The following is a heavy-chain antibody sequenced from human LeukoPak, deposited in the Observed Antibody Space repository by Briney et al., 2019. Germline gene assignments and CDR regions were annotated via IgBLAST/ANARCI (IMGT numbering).Heavy chain of an antibody. CDR1: GGPISSYY. CDR2: IHTSGST. D-gene: IGHD3-3*01. J-gene: IGHJ4*02. CDR3: ARGITIFGVVDY. Sequence: SETLSLTCTVSGGPISSYYWSWIRQPAGKGLEWIGRIHTSGSTNYNPSLKSRVTMSVDTSKNQFSLKLSSVTAADTTVYYCARGITIFGVVDYWGQGTLVTVSS. V-gene: IGHV4-4*07.